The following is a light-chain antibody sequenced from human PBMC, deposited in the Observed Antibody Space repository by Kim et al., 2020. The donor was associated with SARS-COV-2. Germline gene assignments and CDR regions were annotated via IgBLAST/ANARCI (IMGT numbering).Light chain of an antibody. V-gene: IGKV1-9*01. CDR3: QQLNSYVYT. CDR2: AAS. CDR1: QGISSY. J-gene: IGKJ2*01. Sequence: DIQLTQSPSFLSASVGDRVTITCQASQGISSYLAWYQQKPGKAPKLLIYAASTLQSGVPSRFSGSGSGTEFTLTISSLQPEDFATYYCQQLNSYVYTFGQGTKLEI.